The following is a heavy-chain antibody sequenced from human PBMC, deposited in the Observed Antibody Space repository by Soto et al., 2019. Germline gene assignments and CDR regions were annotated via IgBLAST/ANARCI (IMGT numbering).Heavy chain of an antibody. CDR2: IYHSGST. CDR1: GYSISSGYY. J-gene: IGHJ4*02. D-gene: IGHD4-17*01. Sequence: PSETLSLTCAVSGYSISSGYYWGWIRQPPGKGLEWIGSIYHSGSTYYNPSLKSRVTISVDTSKNQFSLKLSSVTAADTAVYYCARADYGGWYFDYWGQGTLVTVSS. CDR3: ARADYGGWYFDY. V-gene: IGHV4-38-2*01.